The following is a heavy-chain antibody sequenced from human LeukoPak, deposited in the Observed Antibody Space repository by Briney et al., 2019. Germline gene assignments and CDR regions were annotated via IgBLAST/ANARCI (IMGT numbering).Heavy chain of an antibody. D-gene: IGHD6-19*01. CDR2: IYYSGST. J-gene: IGHJ4*02. CDR1: GGSISSYY. V-gene: IGHV4-59*01. Sequence: SETLSLTCTVSGGSISSYYWSWIRQPPGKGLEWIGYIYYSGSTNYNPSLKSRVTISVDTSKNQFSLKLSSVIAADTAVYYCAREGGWYASIDYWGQGTLVTVSS. CDR3: AREGGWYASIDY.